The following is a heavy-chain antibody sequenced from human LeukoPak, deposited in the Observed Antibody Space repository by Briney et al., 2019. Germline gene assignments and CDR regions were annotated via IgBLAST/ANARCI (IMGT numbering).Heavy chain of an antibody. V-gene: IGHV3-23*01. J-gene: IGHJ4*02. Sequence: PGGSLRLSCAASGFTFSNSAMSWVRQAPGKGLEWVSAISGSGGSTYYADSVKGRFTISRDNSKNALYLQMNSLRAEDTAVYYCAKGSSGSYSDSFFYYWGQGTLVTVSS. D-gene: IGHD1-26*01. CDR1: GFTFSNSA. CDR2: ISGSGGST. CDR3: AKGSSGSYSDSFFYY.